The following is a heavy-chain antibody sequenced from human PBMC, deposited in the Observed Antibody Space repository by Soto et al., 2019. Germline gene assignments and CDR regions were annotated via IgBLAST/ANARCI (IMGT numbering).Heavy chain of an antibody. Sequence: EVQLVESGGDLVQPGGSLKVSCAASGFTFSGSAIHWVRQASGKGLEWVGSIRSKVNTYATAYAASVKGRFSITREDSKNTAYLEMNSLKTEDTAVYYCTRFSMDSSSGWFDPWGQGSLVAVSS. CDR3: TRFSMDSSSGWFDP. J-gene: IGHJ5*02. V-gene: IGHV3-73*02. D-gene: IGHD6-6*01. CDR2: IRSKVNTYAT. CDR1: GFTFSGSA.